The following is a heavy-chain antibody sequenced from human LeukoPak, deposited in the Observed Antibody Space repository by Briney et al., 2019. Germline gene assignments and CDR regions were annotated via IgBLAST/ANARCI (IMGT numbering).Heavy chain of an antibody. CDR2: INHSGST. D-gene: IGHD1-26*01. J-gene: IGHJ1*01. Sequence: PSETLSLTCAVYGGSFSGYYWSWIRQPPGKGLEWIGEINHSGSTNYNPSLKSRVTISVDTSKNQFSLKLSSVTAADTAAYYCARAISGSYRRGGFFQYWGQGTLVTVSS. CDR1: GGSFSGYY. CDR3: ARAISGSYRRGGFFQY. V-gene: IGHV4-34*01.